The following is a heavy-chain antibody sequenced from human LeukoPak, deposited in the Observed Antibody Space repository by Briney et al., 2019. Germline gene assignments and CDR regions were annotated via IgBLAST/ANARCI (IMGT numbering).Heavy chain of an antibody. CDR2: IYYSGST. J-gene: IGHJ5*02. V-gene: IGHV4-59*08. Sequence: SETLSLTCTVSGGSISSYDWSWIRQPPGKGLEWMGYIYYSGSTNYTPSLECPVTISVHTSNNQFSLKLSSLTAADTALYYCARTSSGSYLNWFDPWGQGTLVTVPS. D-gene: IGHD1-26*01. CDR1: GGSISSYD. CDR3: ARTSSGSYLNWFDP.